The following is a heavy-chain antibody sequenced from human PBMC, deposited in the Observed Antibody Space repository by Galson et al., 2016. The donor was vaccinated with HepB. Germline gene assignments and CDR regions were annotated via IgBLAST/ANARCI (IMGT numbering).Heavy chain of an antibody. V-gene: IGHV1-69*13. D-gene: IGHD3-9*01. CDR2: IIPIFGTA. Sequence: SVKVSCKASGGTFSSHSISWVRQAPGQGLEWMGGIIPIFGTANYAQKFQGRVTITVGASTSTAYLEVSSLRFEDTAVYFCARSNNDLLTGYFHYWGQGTLVTVSS. CDR3: ARSNNDLLTGYFHY. CDR1: GGTFSSHS. J-gene: IGHJ4*02.